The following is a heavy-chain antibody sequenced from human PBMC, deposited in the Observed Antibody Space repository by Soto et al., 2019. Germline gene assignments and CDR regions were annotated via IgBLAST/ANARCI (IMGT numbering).Heavy chain of an antibody. CDR1: GFTFSSYG. Sequence: QVQLVESGGGVVQPGRSLRLSCAASGFTFSSYGMHWVRQAPGKGLEWVAVISYDGSNKYYADSVKGRFTISRDNSKNTLYMQMNSLRAEDTAVYYCAKGDCSGGSCYFYTPIYYYYGMDVWGQGTTVTVSS. CDR3: AKGDCSGGSCYFYTPIYYYYGMDV. J-gene: IGHJ6*02. V-gene: IGHV3-30*18. D-gene: IGHD2-15*01. CDR2: ISYDGSNK.